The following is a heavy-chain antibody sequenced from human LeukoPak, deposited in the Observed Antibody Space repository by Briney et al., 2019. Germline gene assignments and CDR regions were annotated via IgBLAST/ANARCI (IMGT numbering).Heavy chain of an antibody. CDR2: IDNGGSGT. V-gene: IGHV3-74*01. D-gene: IGHD3-3*01. CDR1: GFTFSGYW. Sequence: PGGSLRLSCAASGFTFSGYWMHWVRQVPKKGLVLVSRIDNGGSGTTYADYVKGRFTVSRDNAKNTLYLQIDSLRAEDTAIYFCARGGGWDTIFRVVQYMDVWGKGTTVIVSS. J-gene: IGHJ6*03. CDR3: ARGGGWDTIFRVVQYMDV.